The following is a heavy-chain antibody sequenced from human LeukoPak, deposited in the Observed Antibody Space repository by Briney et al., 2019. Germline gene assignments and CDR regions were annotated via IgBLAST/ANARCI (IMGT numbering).Heavy chain of an antibody. CDR2: MYPNSGGT. Sequence: ASVKVSCKVSGYTLTELSMHWVRQAPGKGLEWMGWMYPNSGGTNYAQKFQGRVTMTRDTSISTAYMDLSSLRSDDTAIYYCARHTTIFGVAIIDIWGQGTMVTVSS. V-gene: IGHV1-2*02. CDR1: GYTLTELS. J-gene: IGHJ3*02. CDR3: ARHTTIFGVAIIDI. D-gene: IGHD3-3*01.